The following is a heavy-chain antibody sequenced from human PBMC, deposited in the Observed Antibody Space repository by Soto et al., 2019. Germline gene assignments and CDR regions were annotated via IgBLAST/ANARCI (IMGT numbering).Heavy chain of an antibody. D-gene: IGHD2-2*01. CDR2: ISDYNGDT. J-gene: IGHJ4*02. Sequence: QVQLVQSGAEVKTPGASVKVSCKTSGYTFSTYGISWVRQAPGQGLEWMGWISDYNGDTKYAQRFQARVTMTTDTSTSTAYMELRSLRSDDTAVYYSARDYCISTSCYGPDYWGQGTLVTVSS. CDR3: ARDYCISTSCYGPDY. CDR1: GYTFSTYG. V-gene: IGHV1-18*01.